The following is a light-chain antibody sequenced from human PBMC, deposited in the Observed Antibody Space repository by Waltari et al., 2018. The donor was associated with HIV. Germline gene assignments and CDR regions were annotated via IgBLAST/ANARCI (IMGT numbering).Light chain of an antibody. J-gene: IGLJ1*01. CDR3: CSYAGSYTFV. CDR2: DIT. V-gene: IGLV2-11*01. Sequence: QSALTQPRSVSGSPGQSVSISCTVTSSDVGGYNFVSWYQQHPGKAPKLLIYDITKRPSGVPDRFSGSKSGHTASLTISGLQSEDEADYYCCSYAGSYTFVFGSGTKVTVL. CDR1: SSDVGGYNF.